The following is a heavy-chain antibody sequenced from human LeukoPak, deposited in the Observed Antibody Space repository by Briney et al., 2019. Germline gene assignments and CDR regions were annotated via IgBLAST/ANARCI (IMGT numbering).Heavy chain of an antibody. CDR1: GFTFDDYG. CDR2: INWSGGST. Sequence: GSLRLPCAASGFTFDDYGMSWVRQAPGKGLEWVSGINWSGGSTGYADSVKGRFTISRDNAKNSLYLQMNSLRAEDTALYYCATSRIAVAGRDYWGQGTLVTVSS. J-gene: IGHJ4*02. V-gene: IGHV3-20*04. D-gene: IGHD6-19*01. CDR3: ATSRIAVAGRDY.